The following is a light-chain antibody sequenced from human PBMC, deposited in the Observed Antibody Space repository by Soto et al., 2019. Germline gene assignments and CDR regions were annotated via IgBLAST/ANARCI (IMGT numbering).Light chain of an antibody. CDR3: QQYHRYPHT. J-gene: IGKJ2*01. CDR1: QGISNH. Sequence: ALRMTQSPSSFSASTGDRVTITCRASQGISNHLAWYQQKPGKAPKLLIYDTSTLQSGVPSRFTGSGSGTDFTLTVTYVQSEDFATYFCQQYHRYPHTFGQGTKLDIK. V-gene: IGKV1-8*01. CDR2: DTS.